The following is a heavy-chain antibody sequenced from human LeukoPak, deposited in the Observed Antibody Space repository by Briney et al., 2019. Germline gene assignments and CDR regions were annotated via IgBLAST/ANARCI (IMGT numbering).Heavy chain of an antibody. CDR2: IYYSGST. CDR3: ARGGHYYGSGSYLSVPGTFTRIPWFDP. Sequence: SETLSLTCTVSGGSISSSSYYWGWIRQPPGKGLEWIGSIYYSGSTYYNPSLKSRVTISVDTSKNQFSLKLSSVTAADTAVYYCARGGHYYGSGSYLSVPGTFTRIPWFDPWGQGTLVTVSS. J-gene: IGHJ5*02. D-gene: IGHD3-10*01. CDR1: GGSISSSSYY. V-gene: IGHV4-39*07.